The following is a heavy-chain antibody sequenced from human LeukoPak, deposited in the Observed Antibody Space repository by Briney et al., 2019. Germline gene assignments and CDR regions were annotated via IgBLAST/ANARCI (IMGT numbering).Heavy chain of an antibody. J-gene: IGHJ4*02. D-gene: IGHD2-15*01. Sequence: PGSSLRLSCAASGFTFSSYGMHWVRQAPGKGLESVAVIWYDGSNKHYADSVKGRFTISRDNSKNTVYLQMNSLRAEDTAVYYCARGLAYCSGGSCSQAYWGQGTLVTVSS. CDR3: ARGLAYCSGGSCSQAY. CDR1: GFTFSSYG. V-gene: IGHV3-33*01. CDR2: IWYDGSNK.